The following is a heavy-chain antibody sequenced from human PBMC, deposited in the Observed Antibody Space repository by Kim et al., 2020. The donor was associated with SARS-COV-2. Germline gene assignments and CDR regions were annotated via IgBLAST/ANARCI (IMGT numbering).Heavy chain of an antibody. D-gene: IGHD5-18*01. J-gene: IGHJ4*02. CDR3: AKAEYSYGFGLDY. CDR1: GFTFSSYG. Sequence: GGSLRLSCAASGFTFSSYGMHWVRQAPGKGLEWVAVISYDGSNKYYADSVKGRFTISRDNSKNTLYLQMNSLRAEDTAVYYCAKAEYSYGFGLDYWGQGTLVTVSS. CDR2: ISYDGSNK. V-gene: IGHV3-30*18.